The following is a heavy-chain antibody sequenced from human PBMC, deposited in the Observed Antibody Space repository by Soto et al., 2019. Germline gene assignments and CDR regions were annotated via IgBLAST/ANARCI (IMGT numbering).Heavy chain of an antibody. CDR1: GGTFSSYA. V-gene: IGHV1-69*13. CDR3: ARFRVCSGGSCYSPGPFDY. D-gene: IGHD2-15*01. Sequence: ASVKVSCKASGGTFSSYAISWVRQAPGQGLEWMGGIIPIFGTANYAQKFQGRVTITADESTSTAYMELSSLRSEDTAVYYCARFRVCSGGSCYSPGPFDYWGQGTLVTVSS. J-gene: IGHJ4*02. CDR2: IIPIFGTA.